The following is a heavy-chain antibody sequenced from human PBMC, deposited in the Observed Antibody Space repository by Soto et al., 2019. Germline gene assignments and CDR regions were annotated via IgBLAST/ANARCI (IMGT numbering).Heavy chain of an antibody. Sequence: ASVKVSCKASGYTFTSYAMHWVRQAPGQRLEWMGWINAGNGNTKYSQKFQGRVTITRDTSASTAYMELSSLRSEDTAVYYCARGQRITMVRGVIKGWFDPWGQGTLVTVSS. CDR3: ARGQRITMVRGVIKGWFDP. J-gene: IGHJ5*02. CDR1: GYTFTSYA. D-gene: IGHD3-10*01. V-gene: IGHV1-3*01. CDR2: INAGNGNT.